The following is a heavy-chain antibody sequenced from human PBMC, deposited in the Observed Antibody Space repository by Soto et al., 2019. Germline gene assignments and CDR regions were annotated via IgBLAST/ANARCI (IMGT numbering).Heavy chain of an antibody. CDR3: AKARQVLRFLEWLPFDY. D-gene: IGHD3-3*01. CDR2: ISGSGGST. CDR1: GFTLSSYA. J-gene: IGHJ4*02. Sequence: PGGSLRLSCAASGFTLSSYAMSWVRQAPGKGLEWVSAISGSGGSTYYADSVKGRFTISRDNSKNTLYLQMNSLRAEDTAVYYCAKARQVLRFLEWLPFDYWGQGTLVTVSS. V-gene: IGHV3-23*01.